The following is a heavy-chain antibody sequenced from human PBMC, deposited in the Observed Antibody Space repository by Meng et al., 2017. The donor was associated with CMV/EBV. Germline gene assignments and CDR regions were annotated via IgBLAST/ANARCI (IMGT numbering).Heavy chain of an antibody. CDR3: ARDLPNMVRGVYYYYYYGMDV. V-gene: IGHV3-48*03. CDR1: GFTFDDYT. D-gene: IGHD3-10*01. CDR2: ISSSGSTI. J-gene: IGHJ6*02. Sequence: GESLKISCAASGFTFDDYTMHWVRQAPGKGLEWVSYISSSGSTIYYADSVKGRFTISRDNAKNSLYLQMNSLRAEDTAVYYCARDLPNMVRGVYYYYYYGMDVWGQGTTVTVSS.